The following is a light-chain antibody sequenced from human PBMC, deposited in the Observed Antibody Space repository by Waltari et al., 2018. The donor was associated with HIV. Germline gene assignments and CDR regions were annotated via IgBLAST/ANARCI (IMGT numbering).Light chain of an antibody. J-gene: IGLJ3*02. Sequence: QSALTQPASVSGSPGQSITISCTGISSDVRSYNLVSWYQQHPGKAPKLMIFEVSQRPSGLSERVSGSKSGNTASLTISGLQAEDEANYCCCSYGGSSAPCVFGGGTKLTVL. CDR3: CSYGGSSAPCV. CDR1: SSDVRSYNL. CDR2: EVS. V-gene: IGLV2-23*02.